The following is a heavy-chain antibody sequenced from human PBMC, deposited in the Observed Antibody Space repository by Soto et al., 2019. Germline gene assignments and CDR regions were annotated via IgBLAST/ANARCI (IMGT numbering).Heavy chain of an antibody. CDR3: ASDYWGQSTDDYGDYVGWFDP. J-gene: IGHJ5*02. Sequence: EVQLVESGGGLVQPGGSLRLSCAASGFTFSSYSMNWVRQAPGKGLEWVSYISSSSSTIYYADSVKGRFTISRDNAKNSLYLQMNSLRAEDTAVYYCASDYWGQSTDDYGDYVGWFDPWGQGTLVTVSS. V-gene: IGHV3-48*01. CDR1: GFTFSSYS. D-gene: IGHD4-17*01. CDR2: ISSSSSTI.